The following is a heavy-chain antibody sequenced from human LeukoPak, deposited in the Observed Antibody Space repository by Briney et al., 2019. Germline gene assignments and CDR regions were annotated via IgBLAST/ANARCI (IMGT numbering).Heavy chain of an antibody. V-gene: IGHV1-69*13. J-gene: IGHJ4*02. Sequence: SVKVSCKASGGTFSSYAISWVRQAPGQGLEWMGGIIPIFGTANYAQKFQGRVTITADESTSTAYMELSSLRSEDTAVYYCGRGGDYGDYVFDYWGQGTLVTVSS. CDR2: IIPIFGTA. CDR1: GGTFSSYA. CDR3: GRGGDYGDYVFDY. D-gene: IGHD4-17*01.